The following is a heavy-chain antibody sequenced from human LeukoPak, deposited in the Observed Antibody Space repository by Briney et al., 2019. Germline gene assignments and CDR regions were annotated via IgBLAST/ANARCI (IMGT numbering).Heavy chain of an antibody. Sequence: PGGSLRLSCAVSGFTFSGFWMSWSRQAPGKGLEWVASINSDGSEGYYADVVKGRFTISRDNAKNSLYLQINSLRAEDTAVYYCATDLAATVTLDYWGQGTLVTVSS. V-gene: IGHV3-7*03. CDR2: INSDGSEG. CDR3: ATDLAATVTLDY. D-gene: IGHD6-13*01. J-gene: IGHJ4*02. CDR1: GFTFSGFW.